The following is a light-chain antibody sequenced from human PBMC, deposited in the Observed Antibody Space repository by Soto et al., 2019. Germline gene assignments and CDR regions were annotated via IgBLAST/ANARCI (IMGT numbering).Light chain of an antibody. Sequence: AIRMTQSPSSFSASTGDRVTITCRASQGISSYLAWYQQKPGKAPKLLIYAASTLQSGVPSRFSGSGSGTDFTLTICCLHSEDFATYYCQQYYSYPLTFGGGTKVEIK. CDR3: QQYYSYPLT. J-gene: IGKJ4*01. CDR1: QGISSY. V-gene: IGKV1-8*01. CDR2: AAS.